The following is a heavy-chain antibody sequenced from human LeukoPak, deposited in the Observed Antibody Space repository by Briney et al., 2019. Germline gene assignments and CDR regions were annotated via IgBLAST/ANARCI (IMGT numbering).Heavy chain of an antibody. CDR2: INSDGRST. J-gene: IGHJ3*02. D-gene: IGHD3-22*01. Sequence: GGSLRLSCVASGFTFSRYWMHWVRQAPGKGLVWVSRINSDGRSTNYADSVKGRFSISRDNAENTLYLQMNSLRAEDTAVYYCAKSSGYYGDAFDIWGQGTMVTVSS. V-gene: IGHV3-74*01. CDR1: GFTFSRYW. CDR3: AKSSGYYGDAFDI.